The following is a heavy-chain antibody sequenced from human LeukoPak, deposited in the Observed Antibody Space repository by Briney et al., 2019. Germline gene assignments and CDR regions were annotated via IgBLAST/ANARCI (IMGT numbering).Heavy chain of an antibody. D-gene: IGHD6-19*01. CDR2: ISAYNGNT. CDR3: ARGYDWASGWYGLKDY. J-gene: IGHJ4*02. Sequence: ASVKVSCKASGYTFTSYGISWVRQAPGQGLEWMGWISAYNGNTNYAQKLQGRVTMTTDTSASTAYMELRSLRSDDTAVYYCARGYDWASGWYGLKDYWGQGTLVTVSS. V-gene: IGHV1-18*01. CDR1: GYTFTSYG.